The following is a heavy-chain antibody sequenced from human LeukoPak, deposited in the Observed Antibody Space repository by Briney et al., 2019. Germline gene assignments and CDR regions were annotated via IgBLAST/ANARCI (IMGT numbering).Heavy chain of an antibody. J-gene: IGHJ4*02. CDR1: GYRFNSYW. V-gene: IGHV5-51*01. CDR3: ARQIGYNWNDATDY. CDR2: IYPGDSDT. D-gene: IGHD1-20*01. Sequence: GEPLKISCQGSGYRFNSYWIGWVRPMPGKGLEWMGIIYPGDSDTRYSPSFQGQVTISADKSISTAYLQWSSLKASDTAMYYCARQIGYNWNDATDYWGRGTLVTVSS.